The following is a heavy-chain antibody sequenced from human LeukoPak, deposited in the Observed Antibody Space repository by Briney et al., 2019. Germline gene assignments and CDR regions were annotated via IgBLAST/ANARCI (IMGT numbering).Heavy chain of an antibody. D-gene: IGHD3-10*01. CDR1: GGSISSGSYY. J-gene: IGHJ4*02. CDR3: TRLLTLRGVNSPPDY. V-gene: IGHV4-39*07. Sequence: SETLSLTCTVSGGSISSGSYYWGWIRQPPGKGLEWIGNIYYSGSTYYNPSLKSRVSISVDTSKNQFSLKLTSVTAADTAVYYCTRLLTLRGVNSPPDYWGQGTLVTVSS. CDR2: IYYSGST.